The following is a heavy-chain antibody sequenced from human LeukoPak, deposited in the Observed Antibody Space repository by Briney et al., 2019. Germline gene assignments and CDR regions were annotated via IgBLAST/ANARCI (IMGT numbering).Heavy chain of an antibody. Sequence: SETLSLTCAVSGGSFSGYYWSWIRQPPGKGLEWIGEINHSGSTNYNPSLKSRVTISVATSKTQFYLKLSSVSAADTAVYYCARGREDYYESSGYYDGYYWGQGTLVTVSS. V-gene: IGHV4-34*01. CDR3: ARGREDYYESSGYYDGYY. CDR1: GGSFSGYY. D-gene: IGHD3-22*01. J-gene: IGHJ4*02. CDR2: INHSGST.